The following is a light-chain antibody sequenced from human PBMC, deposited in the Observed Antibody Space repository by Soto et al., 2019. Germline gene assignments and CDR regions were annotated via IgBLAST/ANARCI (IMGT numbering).Light chain of an antibody. CDR2: TNT. CDR3: QAYDSSLSGYV. CDR1: SSNIGPTHD. V-gene: IGLV1-40*01. Sequence: QSVLTQPPSVSGAPGQRVTISCTGSSSNIGPTHDVHWYQQLPGTAPKLLIYTNTHRPSGVPDRFSGSKSGTSAPLAITGLQAEDEADYFCQAYDSSLSGYVFGTGTKVTVL. J-gene: IGLJ1*01.